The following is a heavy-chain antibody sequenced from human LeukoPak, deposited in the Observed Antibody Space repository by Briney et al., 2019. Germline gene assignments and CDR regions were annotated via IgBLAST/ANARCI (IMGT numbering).Heavy chain of an antibody. CDR3: AKEASSTYYHDSSPHKGIFDY. Sequence: PGGSLRLSCAGSGFTFSSYAMSWVRQAPGKGLEWVSAISGSGGSTYYADSVKGRSTISRDNSKNTLYLQMNSLRAEDTAVYYCAKEASSTYYHDSSPHKGIFDYWGQGTLVTVSS. J-gene: IGHJ4*02. V-gene: IGHV3-23*01. CDR1: GFTFSSYA. D-gene: IGHD3-22*01. CDR2: ISGSGGST.